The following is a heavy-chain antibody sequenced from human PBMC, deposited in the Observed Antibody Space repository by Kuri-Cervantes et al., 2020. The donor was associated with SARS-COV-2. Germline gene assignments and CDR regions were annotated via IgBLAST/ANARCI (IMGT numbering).Heavy chain of an antibody. V-gene: IGHV4-59*01. Sequence: SETLSLTCTVSGGSISSYYWSWIRQPPGKGLEWIGYIYYSGSTNYNPSLKSRVTISVDTSKNQFSLKLSSVTAAVTAVYYCARENWNYFDYWGQGTLVTVSS. CDR2: IYYSGST. D-gene: IGHD1-1*01. J-gene: IGHJ4*02. CDR1: GGSISSYY. CDR3: ARENWNYFDY.